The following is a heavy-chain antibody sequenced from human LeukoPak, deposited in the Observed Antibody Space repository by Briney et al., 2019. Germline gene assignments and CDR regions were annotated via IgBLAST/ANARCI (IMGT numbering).Heavy chain of an antibody. V-gene: IGHV4-59*08. J-gene: IGHJ5*02. D-gene: IGHD3-10*01. Sequence: SETLSLTCTVSGGSISSYYWSWIRQPPGKGLEWIGYIYYSGSTNYNPSLKSRVTISVDTSKSQFSLKLSSVTAADTAVYYCARHSLVRGVIRTNWFDPWGQGTLVTVSS. CDR1: GGSISSYY. CDR3: ARHSLVRGVIRTNWFDP. CDR2: IYYSGST.